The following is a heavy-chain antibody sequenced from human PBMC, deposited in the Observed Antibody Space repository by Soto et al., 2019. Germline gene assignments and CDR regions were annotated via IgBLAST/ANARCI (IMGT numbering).Heavy chain of an antibody. CDR2: ISAYNGNT. V-gene: IGHV1-18*01. D-gene: IGHD2-8*01. CDR3: ARVGDCTNGVCSNYYYYYGMDV. CDR1: GYTFTSYA. J-gene: IGHJ6*02. Sequence: GASVKVSCKASGYTFTSYAMHWVRQAPGQGLEGLGWISAYNGNTKYAQKLQGRVTMTTDTSTSTAYMELRSLRSDDTAVYYCARVGDCTNGVCSNYYYYYGMDVWGQGTTVTVSS.